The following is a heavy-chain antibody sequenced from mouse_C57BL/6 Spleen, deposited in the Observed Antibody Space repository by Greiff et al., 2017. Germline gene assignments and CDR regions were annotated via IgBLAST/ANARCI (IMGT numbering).Heavy chain of an antibody. Sequence: QVQLQQSGAELVKPGASVKISCKASGYAFSSYWMNWVKQRPGKGLEWIGQIYPGDGDTNYNGKFKGKATLTADKSSRTAYMQISSLTSEDSAVDFCARIYDYDADYWGQGTTLTVAS. D-gene: IGHD2-4*01. J-gene: IGHJ2*01. CDR2: IYPGDGDT. CDR3: ARIYDYDADY. V-gene: IGHV1-80*01. CDR1: GYAFSSYW.